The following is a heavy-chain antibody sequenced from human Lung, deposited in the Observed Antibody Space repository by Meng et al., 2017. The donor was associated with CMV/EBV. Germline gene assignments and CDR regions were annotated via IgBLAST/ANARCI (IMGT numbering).Heavy chain of an antibody. D-gene: IGHD3-10*01. CDR3: ARDRGALWFGKFDS. V-gene: IGHV1-2*02. CDR1: GYTFTAHY. J-gene: IGHJ4*02. CDR2: IHPHRGDT. Sequence: ASVXVSXKASGYTFTAHYFHWVRQAPGQGLEWMGWIHPHRGDTNYAQQFQGRVTLTRDTSINTGYMELTRLTSDDTAVYYCARDRGALWFGKFDSWGQGTLVTVSS.